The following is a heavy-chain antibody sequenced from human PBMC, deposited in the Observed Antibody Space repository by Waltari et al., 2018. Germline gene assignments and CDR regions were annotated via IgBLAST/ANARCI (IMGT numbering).Heavy chain of an antibody. D-gene: IGHD3-3*01. CDR1: GFTFSSYG. V-gene: IGHV3-30*18. CDR2: ITYDGSNK. J-gene: IGHJ4*02. Sequence: QVQLVESGGGVVQPGRSLRLSCAASGFTFSSYGMHWVRQAPGKGLEWVAVITYDGSNKYYSDSVKGRFTISRDNSKNALYLQMNSLRAEDTAVYYCAKEAYICWSGYAYYFDYWGQGTLVTVSS. CDR3: AKEAYICWSGYAYYFDY.